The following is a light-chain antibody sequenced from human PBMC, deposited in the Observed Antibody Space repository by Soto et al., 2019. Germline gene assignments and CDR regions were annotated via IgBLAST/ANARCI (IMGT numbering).Light chain of an antibody. CDR2: DVS. CDR1: SSDVGGYNY. J-gene: IGLJ1*01. CDR3: SSYTSSTLYV. Sequence: QSALTQPASVSGSPGQSITISCTGTSSDVGGYNYVSWYQQHPGKAPKLMIYDVSNRPSGVSNRFSGSKSGNTASLTISGLQAEDEADYYCSSYTSSTLYVFGTGNKVPGL. V-gene: IGLV2-14*01.